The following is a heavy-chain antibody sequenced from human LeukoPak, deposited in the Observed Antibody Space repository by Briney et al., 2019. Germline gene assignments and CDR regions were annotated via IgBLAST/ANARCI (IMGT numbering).Heavy chain of an antibody. Sequence: GGSLRLSCAASVFTVSSNYMSWVRQAPGKVLEWVSVIYSGGSTYYADSVKGRFTISRDNSKNTLYLQMNSLRAEDTAVYYCARGRTVITQPFDYWGQGTLVTVSS. J-gene: IGHJ4*02. CDR2: IYSGGST. V-gene: IGHV3-53*01. CDR3: ARGRTVITQPFDY. CDR1: VFTVSSNY. D-gene: IGHD3-22*01.